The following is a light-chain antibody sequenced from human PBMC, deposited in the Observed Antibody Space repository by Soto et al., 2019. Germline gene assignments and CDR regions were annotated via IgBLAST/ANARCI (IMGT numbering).Light chain of an antibody. Sequence: DIQMTQSPSSLSASVGDRVTITCRASQGISNFLAWYQQKPGKVPRVLIYTAVTLPSGVPSRFSGSGSGTDFTLTISGLQPEDVATYYCLNYNNAPQTFGQGTKV. CDR2: TAV. CDR1: QGISNF. CDR3: LNYNNAPQT. J-gene: IGKJ1*01. V-gene: IGKV1-27*01.